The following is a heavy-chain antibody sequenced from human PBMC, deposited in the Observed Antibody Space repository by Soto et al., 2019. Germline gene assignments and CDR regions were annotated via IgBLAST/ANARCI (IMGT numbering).Heavy chain of an antibody. J-gene: IGHJ4*02. CDR3: TTAERGGSYYSDY. D-gene: IGHD1-26*01. CDR2: IKSKTDGGTV. CDR1: GFTFTSAW. Sequence: EVQLVESGGGLVRPGESLRLSCAASGFTFTSAWINWVRQAPGKGLEWAGRIKSKTDGGTVDYGAPVKGRFTISRDDSKNTAYLQMNSLRNEDTAVYYCTTAERGGSYYSDYLGQGTLVTVSS. V-gene: IGHV3-15*07.